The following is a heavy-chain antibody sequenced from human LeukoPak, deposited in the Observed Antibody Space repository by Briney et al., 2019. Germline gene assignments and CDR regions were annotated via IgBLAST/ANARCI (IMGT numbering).Heavy chain of an antibody. CDR1: GGSISSSSYY. Sequence: SETLSLTCTVSGGSISSSSYYWAWIRQPPGKGLEWIGSIYYSGSTYYYPSLKSRVTISVDTSNNQFSPKLSSVTAPDTAVYFCARHHHNPTYDYWGQGTPVTVSS. D-gene: IGHD1-14*01. CDR2: IYYSGST. J-gene: IGHJ4*02. V-gene: IGHV4-39*01. CDR3: ARHHHNPTYDY.